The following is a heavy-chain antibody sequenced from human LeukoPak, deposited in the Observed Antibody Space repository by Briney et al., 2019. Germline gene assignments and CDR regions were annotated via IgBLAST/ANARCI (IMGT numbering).Heavy chain of an antibody. CDR2: IKHSGSL. Sequence: SETLSLTCAVSGGSINSGRYSWNWIRQPPGKGLEWIGHIKHSGSLYYNPSLKSRVTISVDRSRNQFSLNLNSMTAADTAVYYCARGYYDPLTGYYPDAFHIWGQGTMVTVSS. CDR1: GGSINSGRYS. CDR3: ARGYYDPLTGYYPDAFHI. V-gene: IGHV4-30-2*01. D-gene: IGHD3-9*01. J-gene: IGHJ3*02.